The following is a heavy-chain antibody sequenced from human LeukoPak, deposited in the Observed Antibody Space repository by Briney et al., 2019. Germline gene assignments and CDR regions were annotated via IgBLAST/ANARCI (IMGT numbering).Heavy chain of an antibody. CDR1: GFTFSSYG. D-gene: IGHD2-15*01. V-gene: IGHV3-33*01. CDR3: ARDLCNGGTCLDAFDI. Sequence: QPGGSLRLSCVASGFTFSSYGMYWVRQAPGKGLEWVAVIWYDGSNKYYADSVKGRFTISRDNSKNTLYLQMNSLRAEDTAVYYCARDLCNGGTCLDAFDIWGQGTMVTVSS. J-gene: IGHJ3*02. CDR2: IWYDGSNK.